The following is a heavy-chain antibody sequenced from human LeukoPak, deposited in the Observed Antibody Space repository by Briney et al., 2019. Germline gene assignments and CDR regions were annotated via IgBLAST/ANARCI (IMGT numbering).Heavy chain of an antibody. J-gene: IGHJ4*02. CDR2: IIPIFGTA. CDR1: GGTFSSYA. Sequence: SVKVSCKASGGTFSSYAISWVRQAPGQGLEWMGGIIPIFGTANYAQKYRGRLTITADESTSTSNMEMSSLTSEDTAVYYCAREDTIFGVAHWGQGTLVTVSS. V-gene: IGHV1-69*13. CDR3: AREDTIFGVAH. D-gene: IGHD3-3*01.